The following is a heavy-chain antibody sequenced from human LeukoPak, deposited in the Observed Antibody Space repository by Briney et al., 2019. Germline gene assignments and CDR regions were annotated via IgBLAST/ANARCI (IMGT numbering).Heavy chain of an antibody. Sequence: SETLSLTCAVYVGSFSGYYWSWIRQPPGKGLEWIGEINHSGSTNYNPSLKSRILFSVDTSQNQFSLKLNSVTAADTAVYYCVREILYCSGGSCYRGPFDNWGQGTLVTVSA. CDR3: VREILYCSGGSCYRGPFDN. D-gene: IGHD2-15*01. V-gene: IGHV4-34*01. CDR2: INHSGST. CDR1: VGSFSGYY. J-gene: IGHJ4*02.